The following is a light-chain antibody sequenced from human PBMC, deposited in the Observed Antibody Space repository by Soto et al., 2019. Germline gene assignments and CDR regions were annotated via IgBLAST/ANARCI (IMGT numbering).Light chain of an antibody. CDR3: TSYTRSSTPV. CDR1: SSDVGGYNY. Sequence: QSALTQPASVSGSPGQAITISCTGTSSDVGGYNYVSWYQQHPGKAPKLMIYEVSNRPSGVSDRFSGSKSGNTASLTISGLQAEDEADYYCTSYTRSSTPVFGTGTKLTGL. CDR2: EVS. J-gene: IGLJ1*01. V-gene: IGLV2-14*01.